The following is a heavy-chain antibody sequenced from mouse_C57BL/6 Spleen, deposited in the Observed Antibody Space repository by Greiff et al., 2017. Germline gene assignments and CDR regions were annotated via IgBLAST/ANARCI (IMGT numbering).Heavy chain of an antibody. Sequence: VQLKQSVAELVRPGASVKLSCTASGFTFTNTYMTWVKQRPGQGLEWIGRIDPANGNTKYDPKFQGKAIKTADTSSNTAYLQLSSLTSEDTAIYYCARSAYSSPMDYWGQGTSVTVSS. D-gene: IGHD2-12*01. J-gene: IGHJ4*01. CDR2: IDPANGNT. CDR3: ARSAYSSPMDY. V-gene: IGHV14-3*01. CDR1: GFTFTNTY.